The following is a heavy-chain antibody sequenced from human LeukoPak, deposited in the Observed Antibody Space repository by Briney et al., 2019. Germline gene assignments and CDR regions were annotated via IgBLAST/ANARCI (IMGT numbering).Heavy chain of an antibody. CDR2: IRYDGSNK. J-gene: IGHJ4*02. D-gene: IGHD3-3*01. CDR3: GRALWAEKEWLGDGDDY. Sequence: GGSLRLPCAASGFTFSSYGMHWVRQAPGKGLEWVAFIRYDGSNKYYADSVKGRFTISRDNSKNTLYLQMNSLRAEDTAVYYCGRALWAEKEWLGDGDDYWSQGTLVSASA. V-gene: IGHV3-30*02. CDR1: GFTFSSYG.